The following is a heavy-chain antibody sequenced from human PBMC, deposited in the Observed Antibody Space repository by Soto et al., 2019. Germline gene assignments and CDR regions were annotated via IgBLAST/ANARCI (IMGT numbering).Heavy chain of an antibody. Sequence: QVQLVESGGGVVQPGKSLRLSCAASGFTLNTFTMHWVRQAPGKGLEWVAIMSYDGSKKYYADSVKGRFTISRDNSKNKLYLQMNSRRTEDTAVYYCARGRIASAATIWCACDVWGQGTMVTVSS. V-gene: IGHV3-30-3*01. D-gene: IGHD6-13*01. J-gene: IGHJ3*01. CDR1: GFTLNTFT. CDR2: MSYDGSKK. CDR3: ARGRIASAATIWCACDV.